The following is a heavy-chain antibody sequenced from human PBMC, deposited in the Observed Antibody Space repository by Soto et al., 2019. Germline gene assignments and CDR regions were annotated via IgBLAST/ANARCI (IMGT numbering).Heavy chain of an antibody. CDR1: GFSLSTSGMC. V-gene: IGHV2-70*11. CDR2: IDWDDDK. J-gene: IGHJ6*02. D-gene: IGHD6-13*01. CDR3: ARTSYSSSWYGMDV. Sequence: SGPTLVNPTQTLTLTCTFSGFSLSTSGMCVSWIRQPPGKALEWLARIDWDDDKYYSTSLKTRLTISKDTSKNQVVLTMTNMDPVDTATYYCARTSYSSSWYGMDVWGQGTTVTVSS.